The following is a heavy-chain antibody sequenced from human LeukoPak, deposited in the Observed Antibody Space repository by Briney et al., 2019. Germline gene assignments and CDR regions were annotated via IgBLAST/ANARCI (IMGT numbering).Heavy chain of an antibody. CDR2: ISAYNGNT. Sequence: ASVKVSCKASGYTFTSYSISWVRQAPGQGLEWMGWISAYNGNTNYAQKLQGRVTMTTDTSTSTAYMELRSLRSDDTAVYYCARDRWDLADYYDSSGSTDTFDYWGQGTLVTVSS. CDR1: GYTFTSYS. J-gene: IGHJ4*02. D-gene: IGHD3-22*01. V-gene: IGHV1-18*01. CDR3: ARDRWDLADYYDSSGSTDTFDY.